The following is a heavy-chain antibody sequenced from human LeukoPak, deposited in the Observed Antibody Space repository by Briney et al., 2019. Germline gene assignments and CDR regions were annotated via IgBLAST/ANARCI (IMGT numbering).Heavy chain of an antibody. D-gene: IGHD4-17*01. CDR2: TYFRSKWYS. CDR3: ARSDFGDSCFDY. CDR1: GDSVSSNSAA. J-gene: IGHJ4*02. V-gene: IGHV6-1*01. Sequence: SQTLSLTCAISGDSVSSNSAAWNWIGQSPSRGLEWLGRTYFRSKWYSDYAVSIKGRITFNPDTSKNQFSLHLNSMTPEDTAVYYCARSDFGDSCFDYWGQGSLVTVSS.